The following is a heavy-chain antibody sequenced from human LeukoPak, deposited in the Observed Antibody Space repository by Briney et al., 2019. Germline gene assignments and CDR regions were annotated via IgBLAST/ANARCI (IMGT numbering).Heavy chain of an antibody. CDR1: GITFSAYA. Sequence: SGGSLRLSCAASGITFSAYAMNWVRQAPGKGPEWVSAISGSGGSTYYADSVKGRFTISRDNSKNTLYLQMNSLRAEDTAVYYCARGPDDIDRRGYGHWGQGTLVTVSS. D-gene: IGHD3-22*01. CDR2: ISGSGGST. J-gene: IGHJ4*02. CDR3: ARGPDDIDRRGYGH. V-gene: IGHV3-23*01.